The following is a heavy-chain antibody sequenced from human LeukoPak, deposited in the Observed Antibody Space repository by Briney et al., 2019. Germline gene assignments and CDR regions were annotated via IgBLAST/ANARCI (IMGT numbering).Heavy chain of an antibody. CDR3: AKDRDYYGSGSYFVY. CDR1: GFTFTKYG. V-gene: IGHV3-30*02. D-gene: IGHD3-10*01. CDR2: IWYDGSNK. Sequence: GGSLRLSCSASGFTFTKYGMHWVRQAPGKGLEWVAIIWYDGSNKFYAESVKGRFTISRDNSKNTLYLQMNSLRPEDTAVYYCAKDRDYYGSGSYFVYWGQGTLVTVSS. J-gene: IGHJ4*02.